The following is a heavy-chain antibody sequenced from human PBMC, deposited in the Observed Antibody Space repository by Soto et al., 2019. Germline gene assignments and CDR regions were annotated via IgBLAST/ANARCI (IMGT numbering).Heavy chain of an antibody. CDR3: AKGSFGFDY. D-gene: IGHD3-10*01. J-gene: IGHJ4*02. CDR1: GVTFTSYA. V-gene: IGHV3-23*01. CDR2: ISKSGDST. Sequence: QPVGSLRLFCAASGVTFTSYAMTWVRQVPGEGLQWVSSISKSGDSTYYADSVKGRFTTSRDNSKNTLYLQMNSLRAEDTAIYYCAKGSFGFDYWGQGTLVTVSS.